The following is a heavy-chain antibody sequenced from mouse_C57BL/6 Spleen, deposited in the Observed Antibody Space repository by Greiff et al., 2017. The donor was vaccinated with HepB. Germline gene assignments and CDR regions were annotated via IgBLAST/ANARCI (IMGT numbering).Heavy chain of an antibody. D-gene: IGHD2-3*01. V-gene: IGHV1-61*01. Sequence: QVQLQQPGAELVRPGSSVKLSCKASGYTFTSYWMDWVKQRPGQGLEWIGNIYPSDSETNYNQKFKDKATLTVDKSSSTAYMQLISLTSEDSAVYYCARKLRYDEKGYAMDYWGQGTSVTVSS. J-gene: IGHJ4*01. CDR3: ARKLRYDEKGYAMDY. CDR1: GYTFTSYW. CDR2: IYPSDSET.